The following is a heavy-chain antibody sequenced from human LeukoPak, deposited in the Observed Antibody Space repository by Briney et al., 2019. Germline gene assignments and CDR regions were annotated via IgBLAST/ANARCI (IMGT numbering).Heavy chain of an antibody. Sequence: SETLSLTCTVSGGSISTFYWSWVRQPPGKELEFIGYISYTGSTNYNPPLRSRVTISLDTSKNHFSLKLNSVAAADTAVYYCARGQWSGSTGPFDYWGQGTLVTVSS. CDR3: ARGQWSGSTGPFDY. CDR1: GGSISTFY. J-gene: IGHJ4*02. CDR2: ISYTGST. V-gene: IGHV4-59*01. D-gene: IGHD3-10*02.